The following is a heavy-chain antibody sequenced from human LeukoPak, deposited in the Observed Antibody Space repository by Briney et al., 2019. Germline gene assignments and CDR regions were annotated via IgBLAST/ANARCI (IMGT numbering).Heavy chain of an antibody. CDR2: IRYDGTNK. Sequence: GGSLRLSCAASGFTFSSHGMHWVRQAPGKGLEWVAFIRYDGTNKYYADSVKGRFTISRDNSKNTLYLQMNSLRAEDTAVYYCAKDKDSTNWYFDYWGQGTMVTVSS. D-gene: IGHD2-15*01. CDR1: GFTFSSHG. CDR3: AKDKDSTNWYFDY. J-gene: IGHJ4*02. V-gene: IGHV3-30*02.